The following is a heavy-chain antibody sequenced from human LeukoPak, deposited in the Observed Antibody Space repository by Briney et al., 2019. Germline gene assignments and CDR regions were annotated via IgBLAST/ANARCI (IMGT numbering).Heavy chain of an antibody. CDR2: IRSKANSYAT. J-gene: IGHJ6*02. V-gene: IGHV3-73*01. CDR3: TSSSSSRNYYYYGMDV. Sequence: GGSLRLSCAASGFTFSGSAMHWVRQASGKGLEWVGRIRSKANSYATAYAASVKGRFTISRDDSKNTAYLQMNSLKTEDTAVYYCTSSSSSRNYYYYGMDVWGQGTTVTVSS. CDR1: GFTFSGSA.